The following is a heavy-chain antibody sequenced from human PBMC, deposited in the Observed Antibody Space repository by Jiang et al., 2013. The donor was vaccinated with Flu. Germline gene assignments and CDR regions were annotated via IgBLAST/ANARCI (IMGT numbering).Heavy chain of an antibody. D-gene: IGHD1-26*01. Sequence: QLVESGAEVKKPGESLKISCKGSGYSFAGYWIAWVRQMPGKGLEWMGIIYPDDSNTRYSPSFQGQVTISADKSISTAYLQWSSLKASDTAMYYCVRQGASVATLALMWFDPWGPGTLVTVSS. J-gene: IGHJ5*02. CDR3: VRQGASVATLALMWFDP. CDR1: GYSFAGYW. CDR2: IYPDDSNT. V-gene: IGHV5-51*01.